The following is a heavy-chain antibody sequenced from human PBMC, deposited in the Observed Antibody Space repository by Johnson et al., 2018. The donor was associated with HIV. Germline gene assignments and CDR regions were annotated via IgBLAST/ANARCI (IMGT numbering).Heavy chain of an antibody. D-gene: IGHD1-26*01. CDR2: TRNKANSYTT. CDR1: GFTLTDHY. Sequence: EVQLVESGGGVVQPGRSLRLSCAASGFTLTDHYMDWVRQAPVKGLEWVGRTRNKANSYTTEYAASVKGRFTISRDASKNSMYLQMNSLKTEDTAVYYCTRVREYSGSLGAFDIWGQGTMVTVSS. V-gene: IGHV3-72*01. CDR3: TRVREYSGSLGAFDI. J-gene: IGHJ3*02.